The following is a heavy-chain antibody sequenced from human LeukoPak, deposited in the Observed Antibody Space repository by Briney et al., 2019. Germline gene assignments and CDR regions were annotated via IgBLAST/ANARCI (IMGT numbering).Heavy chain of an antibody. CDR3: ARYKQQLDY. D-gene: IGHD6-13*01. J-gene: IGHJ4*02. CDR1: GLSGSTSGMG. V-gene: IGHV2-70*01. Sequence: SGPALVHPTPPRTLTCTFYGLSGSTSGMGVSWMRQPPVKALEWLAHIEWDDDKYYSTSLKTTLTVSKDTSKNQVVLTMTNMDPVDTATYYCARYKQQLDYWGQGTLVTVSS. CDR2: IEWDDDK.